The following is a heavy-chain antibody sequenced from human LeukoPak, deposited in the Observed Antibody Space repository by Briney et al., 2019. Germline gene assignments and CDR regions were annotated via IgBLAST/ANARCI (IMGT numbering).Heavy chain of an antibody. D-gene: IGHD3-9*01. V-gene: IGHV3-23*01. CDR3: ATVSVYYNILTGYYY. CDR1: GFIVSSNY. J-gene: IGHJ4*02. CDR2: ISGSGGST. Sequence: GGSLRLSCAASGFIVSSNYMSWVRQAPGKGLEWVSVISGSGGSTYYTDSVKGRFTISRDNSKNTLYLQMNSLRAEDTAVYYCATVSVYYNILTGYYYWGQGTLVTVSS.